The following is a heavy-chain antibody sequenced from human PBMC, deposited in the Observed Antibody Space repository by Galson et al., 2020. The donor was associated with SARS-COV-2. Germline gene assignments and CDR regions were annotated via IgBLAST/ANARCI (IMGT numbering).Heavy chain of an antibody. CDR2: MNPNSGNT. V-gene: IGHV1-8*01. J-gene: IGHJ6*03. Sequence: ASVKVSCKASGYTFTSYDINWVRQATGQGLEWMGWMNPNSGNTGYAQKFEGRVTMTRNTTISTAYMELSSLRSEDTAVYYCSREYYYGSAYYYCYDMDVWGKGTTVTVAS. CDR1: GYTFTSYD. D-gene: IGHD3-10*01. CDR3: SREYYYGSAYYYCYDMDV.